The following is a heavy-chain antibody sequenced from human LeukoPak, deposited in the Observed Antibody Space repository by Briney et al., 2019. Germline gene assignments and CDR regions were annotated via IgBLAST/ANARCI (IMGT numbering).Heavy chain of an antibody. J-gene: IGHJ5*02. CDR1: GYRFNSYW. D-gene: IGHD6-13*01. CDR2: IYPGDSDT. Sequence: GESLKISCKGSGYRFNSYWITWVRQMPGKGLEWMGIIYPGDSDTRYSPSFQGQVTISADKPISTAYLQWSSLKASDTAMYYCARSAAAGTKSNWFDPWGQGTLVTVSS. CDR3: ARSAAAGTKSNWFDP. V-gene: IGHV5-51*04.